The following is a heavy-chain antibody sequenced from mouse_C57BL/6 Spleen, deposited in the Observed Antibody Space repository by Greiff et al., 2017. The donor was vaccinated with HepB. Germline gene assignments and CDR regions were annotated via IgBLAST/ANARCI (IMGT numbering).Heavy chain of an antibody. D-gene: IGHD2-1*01. CDR1: GFTFSSYA. CDR2: ISDGGSYT. V-gene: IGHV5-4*01. J-gene: IGHJ2*01. CDR3: AREDYGNYRYYFDY. Sequence: EVKLQESGGGLVKPGGSLKLSCAASGFTFSSYAMSWVRQTPEKRLEWVATISDGGSYTYYPDNVKGRFTISRDNAKNNLYLQMSHLKSEDTAMYYCAREDYGNYRYYFDYWGQGTTLTVSS.